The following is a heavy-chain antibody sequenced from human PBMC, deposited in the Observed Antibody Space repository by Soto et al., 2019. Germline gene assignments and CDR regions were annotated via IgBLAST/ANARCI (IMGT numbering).Heavy chain of an antibody. V-gene: IGHV3-33*01. Sequence: QVQLEESGGGVVQPGTSLRLSCAASGFTFGDSGMHWVRQPPGKGLEWVAVIRYDGSSKYYAYSVQGRFTVSRDNSMHTMYLHLHSLRAEDTAVLFCARHRVVRLSVLNYCVHCPQGSRVTACS. J-gene: IGHJ4*01. CDR2: IRYDGSSK. D-gene: IGHD2-8*01. CDR3: ARHRVVRLSVLNYCVH. CDR1: GFTFGDSG.